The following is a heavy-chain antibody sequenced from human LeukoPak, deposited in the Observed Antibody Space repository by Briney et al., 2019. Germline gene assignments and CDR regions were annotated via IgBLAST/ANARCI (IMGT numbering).Heavy chain of an antibody. CDR1: GYTFTGYY. D-gene: IGHD6-19*01. CDR2: IHPNSGGT. CDR3: ARDPPDVFSVAGTDWVKNDY. Sequence: ASVKVSCKASGYTFTGYYMHWVRQAPGQGLEWKGWIHPNSGGTNYAQKFQGRVTMTRDTSISTAYMELSRLRSDDTAVYYCARDPPDVFSVAGTDWVKNDYWGQGTLVTVSS. J-gene: IGHJ4*02. V-gene: IGHV1-2*02.